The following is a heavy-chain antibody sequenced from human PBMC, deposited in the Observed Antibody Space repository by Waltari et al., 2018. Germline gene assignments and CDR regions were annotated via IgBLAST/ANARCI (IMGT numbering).Heavy chain of an antibody. CDR3: AKGAQYQLLYFYFDS. CDR1: GFTYRNYP. CDR2: ISSTGGTI. J-gene: IGHJ4*02. Sequence: EVPLVDSGGGLVQPGGSLRLSCAASGFTYRNYPMTWVRQAPGKGLEWVSSISSTGGTIHYAASVKGRFTISRDDSKNTLYLQMHNLRAEDTAVYYCAKGAQYQLLYFYFDSWGQGTLVTVSS. V-gene: IGHV3-23*04. D-gene: IGHD2-2*02.